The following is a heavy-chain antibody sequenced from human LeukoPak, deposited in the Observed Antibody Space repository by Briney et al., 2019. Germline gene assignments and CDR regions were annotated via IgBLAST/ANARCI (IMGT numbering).Heavy chain of an antibody. CDR1: GGSISSGGYY. J-gene: IGHJ6*03. CDR3: ASNYCSSTSCYNYYHYYYMDV. CDR2: IYSSGST. Sequence: SQTLSLTCTVSGGSISSGGYYWSWIRQHPGKGLEWIGYIYSSGSTYYNPSLKSRVTISVDTSKNQFSLKLSSVTAADTAVYYCASNYCSSTSCYNYYHYYYMDVWGKGTTVTVSS. D-gene: IGHD2-2*02. V-gene: IGHV4-31*03.